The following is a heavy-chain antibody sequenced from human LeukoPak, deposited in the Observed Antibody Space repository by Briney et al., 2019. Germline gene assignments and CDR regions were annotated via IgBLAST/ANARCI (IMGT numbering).Heavy chain of an antibody. V-gene: IGHV3-74*01. D-gene: IGHD3-3*01. Sequence: GGSMRLSCAAYGFTFSSYWVHWVRQAPGKGLVWVSRIISDGSSTSYADSVKGGFTISRDNAMYTLYLQVNSRRAEDTAVYYCARDRDLTALPFDYWGQGTLVTVSS. CDR2: IISDGSST. CDR3: ARDRDLTALPFDY. CDR1: GFTFSSYW. J-gene: IGHJ4*02.